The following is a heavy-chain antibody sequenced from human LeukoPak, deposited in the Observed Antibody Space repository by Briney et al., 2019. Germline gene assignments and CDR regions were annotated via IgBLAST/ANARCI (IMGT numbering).Heavy chain of an antibody. CDR1: GYSFTDYH. J-gene: IGHJ4*02. D-gene: IGHD2-2*01. V-gene: IGHV1-2*02. Sequence: ASVKVSCKASGYSFTDYHMHWVRQAPGQGLEWMGWINANRGGANYAQRFQGRVTMTRDTSITTAYMELSRLKSDDTAVYYCAIRYCSSTSCYYFDYGGQGTLVTVSS. CDR3: AIRYCSSTSCYYFDY. CDR2: INANRGGA.